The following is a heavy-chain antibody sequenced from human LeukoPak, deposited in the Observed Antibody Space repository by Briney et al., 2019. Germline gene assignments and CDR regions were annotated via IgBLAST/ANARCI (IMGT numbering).Heavy chain of an antibody. CDR1: GFTFSSSS. Sequence: GGSLRPSCAASGFTFSSSSMNWVRQAPGKGLEWVSSISSSSNYIYYADLVKGRFTISRDNVKNSVYLQMNSLRAEDTAVYYCASNPSYYDFWSGYYAWGQGTLVTVSS. V-gene: IGHV3-21*01. CDR2: ISSSSNYI. D-gene: IGHD3-3*01. CDR3: ASNPSYYDFWSGYYA. J-gene: IGHJ5*02.